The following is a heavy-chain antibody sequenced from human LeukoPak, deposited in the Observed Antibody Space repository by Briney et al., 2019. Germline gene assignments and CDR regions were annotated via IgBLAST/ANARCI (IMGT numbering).Heavy chain of an antibody. J-gene: IGHJ4*02. Sequence: GRSLRLSCAASGFTFSSYGMHWVRQAPGKGLEWVAVISYDGSNKYYADSVKGRFTTSRDNSKNTLYLQMNSLRAEDTAVYYCAKSTLDYWGQGTLVTVSS. CDR3: AKSTLDY. CDR2: ISYDGSNK. V-gene: IGHV3-30*18. CDR1: GFTFSSYG.